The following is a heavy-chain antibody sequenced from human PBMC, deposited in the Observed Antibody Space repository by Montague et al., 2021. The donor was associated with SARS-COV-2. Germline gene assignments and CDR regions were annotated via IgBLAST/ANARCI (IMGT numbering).Heavy chain of an antibody. CDR2: TYYRSKWYS. CDR3: VRYSGWFYFDF. D-gene: IGHD6-19*01. J-gene: IGHJ4*02. CDR1: GDSVANNRGA. Sequence: CAISGDSVANNRGAWSGNRQSPSKGLELLGRTYYRSKWYSDYAXXVRGRLTVNTDASKNEFSLELNYVTPEDTAVYYCVRYSGWFYFDFWGQGTLVTVSS. V-gene: IGHV6-1*01.